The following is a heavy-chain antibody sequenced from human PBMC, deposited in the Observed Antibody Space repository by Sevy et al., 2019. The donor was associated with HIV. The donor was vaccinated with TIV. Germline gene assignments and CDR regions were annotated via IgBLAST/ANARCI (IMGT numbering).Heavy chain of an antibody. D-gene: IGHD1-26*01. CDR3: ANAYSGSYSHSYLYALDV. CDR1: GFSFSYYG. V-gene: IGHV3-30*18. Sequence: GGSLRLSCIGSGFSFSYYGIHWVRQSPGKGLDWVALISHDGINEYYADSVKGRFTISRDKTKNTVYLEMNSLRNEDTDIYFCANAYSGSYSHSYLYALDVWGQGTMVTVSS. J-gene: IGHJ6*02. CDR2: ISHDGINE.